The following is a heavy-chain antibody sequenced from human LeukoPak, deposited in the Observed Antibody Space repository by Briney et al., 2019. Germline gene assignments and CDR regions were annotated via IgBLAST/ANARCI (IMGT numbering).Heavy chain of an antibody. CDR3: ARGDWSSTSCYAIYGIGYYGMDV. V-gene: IGHV4-30-4*01. Sequence: SETLSLTCTVSGGSISSCDYYWSWIPQPPGKGLEWIGYIYYSGSTYYNPSLKSRVTISVDTSKNQFSLKLSSVTAADTAVYYCARGDWSSTSCYAIYGIGYYGMDVWGQGTTVTVSS. D-gene: IGHD2-2*01. J-gene: IGHJ6*02. CDR1: GGSISSCDYY. CDR2: IYYSGST.